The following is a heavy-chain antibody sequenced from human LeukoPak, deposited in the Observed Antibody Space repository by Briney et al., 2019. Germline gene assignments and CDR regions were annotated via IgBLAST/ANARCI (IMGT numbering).Heavy chain of an antibody. D-gene: IGHD2-8*01. CDR1: GFTFSTYN. CDR2: ISSSSSYI. CDR3: ARVGTSSLRDWFDP. Sequence: GGSLRLSCAASGFTFSTYNMNWVRQAPGKGLEWVSSISSSSSYIYYADSVKGRFTISRDNAKNSLYLQMNSLRAEDTAVYYCARVGTSSLRDWFDPWGQGTLVTVSS. J-gene: IGHJ5*02. V-gene: IGHV3-21*01.